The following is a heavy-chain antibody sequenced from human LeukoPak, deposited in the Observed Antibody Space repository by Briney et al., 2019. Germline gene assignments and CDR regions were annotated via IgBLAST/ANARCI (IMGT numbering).Heavy chain of an antibody. CDR2: ISGSGEST. J-gene: IGHJ4*02. V-gene: IGHV3-23*01. Sequence: PGGSVRLSCAGPGFTFSSYAMSWVRQAPGKGLEWVSGISGSGESTSYGASVKGRFTISRDNSKSTVYLQMNSLRVEDTAVYYCAKDDDGHNSGDFDYRGQGTLVTVSS. CDR3: AKDDDGHNSGDFDY. CDR1: GFTFSSYA. D-gene: IGHD5-24*01.